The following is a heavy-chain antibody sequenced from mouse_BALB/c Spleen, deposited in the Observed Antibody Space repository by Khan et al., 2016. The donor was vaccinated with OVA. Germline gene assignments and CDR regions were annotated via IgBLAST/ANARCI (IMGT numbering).Heavy chain of an antibody. J-gene: IGHJ4*01. Sequence: VQLQESGPGLVAPSQTLSNTCTVSGFSLSSYNIHWVRQPPGGGLEWLGMIWGGGGTDYNSTLKSRLSISKDNSKSQVFLKMNSLQTDDTAMYYCARAYYRYDGYYAMDYWGQGTSVTVSS. V-gene: IGHV2-6-4*01. D-gene: IGHD2-14*01. CDR1: GFSLSSYN. CDR3: ARAYYRYDGYYAMDY. CDR2: IWGGGGT.